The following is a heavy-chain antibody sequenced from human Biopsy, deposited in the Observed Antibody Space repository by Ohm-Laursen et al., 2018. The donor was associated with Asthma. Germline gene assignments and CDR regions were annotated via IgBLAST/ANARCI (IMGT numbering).Heavy chain of an antibody. CDR1: AYTFIGYP. D-gene: IGHD7-27*01. CDR2: INPNGGAT. V-gene: IGHV1-2*06. J-gene: IGHJ5*02. Sequence: SSVKVSCKASAYTFIGYPLHWVRQAPGEGLEWMGRINPNGGATIYAQKFQGRVTMTRDTSISTAYMELSRLTSDDTAVYYCARVQKSPGDRWFDPWGQGTLVTVSS. CDR3: ARVQKSPGDRWFDP.